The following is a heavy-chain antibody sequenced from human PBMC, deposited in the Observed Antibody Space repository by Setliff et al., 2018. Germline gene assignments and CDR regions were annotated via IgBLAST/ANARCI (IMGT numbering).Heavy chain of an antibody. J-gene: IGHJ4*02. CDR3: ARDRRDYGAMGY. V-gene: IGHV4-4*02. Sequence: SETLSLTCAVSGGSISSSNWWSWVRQPPGKGLEWIGEIYHSGSTNYNTSLKSRVTISVDKSTNQFSLKLSSVTAADTAVYYCARDRRDYGAMGYWGQGTLVTVSS. D-gene: IGHD4-17*01. CDR1: GGSISSSNW. CDR2: IYHSGST.